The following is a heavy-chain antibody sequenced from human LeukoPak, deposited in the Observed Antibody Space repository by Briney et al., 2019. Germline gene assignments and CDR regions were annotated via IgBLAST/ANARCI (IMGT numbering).Heavy chain of an antibody. Sequence: SQTLSLTCTVSGGSISSGDYYWSWIRQPPGKGLEWIGYIYYSGSTYYNPSLKSRVTISVDTSKNQFSLKLSSVTAADTAVYYCARSIVVVPAAHTYYDFWSGYPAYYYMDAWGKGTTVTVSS. V-gene: IGHV4-30-4*08. CDR3: ARSIVVVPAAHTYYDFWSGYPAYYYMDA. CDR2: IYYSGST. CDR1: GGSISSGDYY. J-gene: IGHJ6*03. D-gene: IGHD3-3*01.